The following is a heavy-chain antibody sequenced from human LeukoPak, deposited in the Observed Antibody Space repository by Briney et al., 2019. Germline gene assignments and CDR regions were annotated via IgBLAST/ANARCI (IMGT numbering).Heavy chain of an antibody. CDR1: GDSVSSNSAA. CDR2: TYYRSKWYN. J-gene: IGHJ5*02. Sequence: SQTLSLTCAISGDSVSSNSAAWNWIRQSPSRGLEWLGRTYYRSKWYNDYAVSVKSRITINPDTSKNQFSLQLNSVTPEDTAVYYCARGPREYSSSRGWFDPWGQGTLVTVFS. CDR3: ARGPREYSSSRGWFDP. V-gene: IGHV6-1*01. D-gene: IGHD6-6*01.